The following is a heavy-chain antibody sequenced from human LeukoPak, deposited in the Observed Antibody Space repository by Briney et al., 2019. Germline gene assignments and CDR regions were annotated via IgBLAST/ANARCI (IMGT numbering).Heavy chain of an antibody. V-gene: IGHV4-61*01. CDR2: VYYSGIT. Sequence: SETLSLTCTVSGDSVSGGTYYWTWIRQPPGKGLEWIGCVYYSGITNYSPSLKSRVTISLDTSKGQFSLKLSSVTAADTATSYCARMEWLVVSRHYFFDTWGRGALVAVSS. J-gene: IGHJ4*02. CDR1: GDSVSGGTYY. CDR3: ARMEWLVVSRHYFFDT. D-gene: IGHD3-3*01.